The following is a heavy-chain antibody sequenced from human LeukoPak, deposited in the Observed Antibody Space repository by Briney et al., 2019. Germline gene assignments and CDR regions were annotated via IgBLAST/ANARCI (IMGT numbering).Heavy chain of an antibody. V-gene: IGHV7-4-1*02. Sequence: GASVKVSCKASGYTFTSYAMNWVRQAPGQGLEWMGWISTNTGNPTYAQGFTGRFVFSLDTSVSTAYLQISSLKAEDTAVYYCARVGVGATVKGHFDYWGQGTLVTVSS. CDR3: ARVGVGATVKGHFDY. CDR2: ISTNTGNP. CDR1: GYTFTSYA. J-gene: IGHJ4*02. D-gene: IGHD1-26*01.